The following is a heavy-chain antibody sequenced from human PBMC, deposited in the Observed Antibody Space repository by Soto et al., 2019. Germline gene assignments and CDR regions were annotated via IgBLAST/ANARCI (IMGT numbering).Heavy chain of an antibody. V-gene: IGHV3-30*04. CDR3: AKDKQRITGTTLDYYYYGMDV. CDR2: ISYDGSNK. CDR1: GFTFSSYA. Sequence: QVQLVESGGGVVQPGRSLRLSCAASGFTFSSYAMHWVRQAPGKGLEWVAVISYDGSNKYYADSVKGRFTISRDNSKNTLYLQMNSLRAEDTAVYYCAKDKQRITGTTLDYYYYGMDVWGQGTTVTVSS. D-gene: IGHD1-7*01. J-gene: IGHJ6*02.